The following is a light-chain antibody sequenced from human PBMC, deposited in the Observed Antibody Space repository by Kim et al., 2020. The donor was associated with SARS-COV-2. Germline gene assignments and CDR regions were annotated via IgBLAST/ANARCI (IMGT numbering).Light chain of an antibody. J-gene: IGKJ2*01. Sequence: GDRVTITCRASQHVGSSLALYQQTPGTAPKLLIYGASHLQTGVPPRFSASASGTDFTLTISSLQPEDFATYSCQQLHISPYSFGQGTKLEI. V-gene: IGKV1-9*01. CDR1: QHVGSS. CDR3: QQLHISPYS. CDR2: GAS.